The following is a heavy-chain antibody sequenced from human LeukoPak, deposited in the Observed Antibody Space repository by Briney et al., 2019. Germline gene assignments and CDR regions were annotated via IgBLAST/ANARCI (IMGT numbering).Heavy chain of an antibody. CDR1: GYSFTSYW. D-gene: IGHD2-21*02. J-gene: IGHJ4*02. CDR2: IYPADSDT. Sequence: GESLKISCKGSGYSFTSYWIGWVRQLPRKGLEWMGIIYPADSDTRYSPSFQGQVTISADKSIGTAYLQWSSLKASDTAMYYCARRIFCGGDCHYFDYWGQGTLVTVSS. CDR3: ARRIFCGGDCHYFDY. V-gene: IGHV5-51*01.